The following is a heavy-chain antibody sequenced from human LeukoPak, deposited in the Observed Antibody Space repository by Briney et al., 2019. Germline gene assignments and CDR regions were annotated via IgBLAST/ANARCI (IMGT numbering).Heavy chain of an antibody. CDR3: ARENGDYYRAFDI. CDR2: IYTSGST. J-gene: IGHJ3*02. D-gene: IGHD4-17*01. CDR1: GGSISSYY. V-gene: IGHV4-4*07. Sequence: SETLSLTCTVSGGSISSYYWSWIRQPAGKGLKWIGRIYTSGSTNYNPSLNSRVTMSVDTSKNQFSLNLTSVTAADTAVFYCARENGDYYRAFDIWGQGTMVTVSS.